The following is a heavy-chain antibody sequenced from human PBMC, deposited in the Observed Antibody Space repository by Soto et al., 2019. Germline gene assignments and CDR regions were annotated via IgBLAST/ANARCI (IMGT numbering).Heavy chain of an antibody. Sequence: QVQLVQSGAEVKKPGASVKVSCKASGYTFTSYDINWVRQATGQGLEWMGWMNPNSGNTGYAQKFQGRVTMTRNTAISTAYMELSSLRSEDTVVYYCARGPSIVARRLYSGMDVWGQGTTVTVSS. J-gene: IGHJ6*02. CDR2: MNPNSGNT. CDR1: GYTFTSYD. D-gene: IGHD6-6*01. V-gene: IGHV1-8*01. CDR3: ARGPSIVARRLYSGMDV.